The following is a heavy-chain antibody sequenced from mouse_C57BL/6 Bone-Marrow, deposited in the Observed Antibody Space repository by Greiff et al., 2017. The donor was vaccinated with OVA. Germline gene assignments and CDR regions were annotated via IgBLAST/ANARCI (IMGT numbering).Heavy chain of an antibody. J-gene: IGHJ2*01. Sequence: VQLQQSGPVLVKPGASVKMSCKASGYTFTDYYMNWVKQSHGKSLEWIGVINPYNGGTSYNQKFKGKATLTVDKASSTAYMELNSLTSEDSAVYYCAGDYYGLFDYWGQGTTLTVSS. CDR1: GYTFTDYY. V-gene: IGHV1-19*01. D-gene: IGHD1-1*01. CDR2: INPYNGGT. CDR3: AGDYYGLFDY.